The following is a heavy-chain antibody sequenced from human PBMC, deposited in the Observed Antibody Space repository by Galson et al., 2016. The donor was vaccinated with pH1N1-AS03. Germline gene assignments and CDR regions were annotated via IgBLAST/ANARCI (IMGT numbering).Heavy chain of an antibody. V-gene: IGHV1-2*02. CDR2: INTDSGVT. Sequence: SVKVSCKASGYIFTGFYVHWVRQAPGQGLEWMGWINTDSGVTNYAQRFQGRVTITADESTTTAYMELSSLRSDDTAVYYCAKDRAYTFEGRFDSWGQGTVVTVSS. D-gene: IGHD5-18*01. J-gene: IGHJ4*02. CDR1: GYIFTGFY. CDR3: AKDRAYTFEGRFDS.